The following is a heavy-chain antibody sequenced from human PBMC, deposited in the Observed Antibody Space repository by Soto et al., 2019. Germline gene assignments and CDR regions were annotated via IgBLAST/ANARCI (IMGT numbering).Heavy chain of an antibody. J-gene: IGHJ4*02. CDR2: IYSSGST. Sequence: PSETLSLTCTVSGGSITGYHWSWIRQPAGEGLEWIGRIYSSGSTKYNPSLKSRVTMSVDTSKNQFSLNLISVTAADTAVYYCARSGGSFNLDFWGLGTLVTVYS. CDR1: GGSITGYH. CDR3: ARSGGSFNLDF. V-gene: IGHV4-4*07. D-gene: IGHD1-26*01.